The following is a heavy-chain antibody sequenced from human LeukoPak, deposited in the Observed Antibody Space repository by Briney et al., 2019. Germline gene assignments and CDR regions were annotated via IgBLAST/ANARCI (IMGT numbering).Heavy chain of an antibody. CDR2: ISSTGTYI. CDR1: GFTFSSYS. V-gene: IGHV3-21*01. Sequence: GGSLRLSCAASGFTFSSYSMNWVRQAPGKGLEWVSSISSTGTYIYYTDSVKGRFTISRDIANSLLYLQMNSLRADDTAVYYCARDLDYSTGFDYWGQGTLVTVSS. J-gene: IGHJ4*02. CDR3: ARDLDYSTGFDY. D-gene: IGHD4-11*01.